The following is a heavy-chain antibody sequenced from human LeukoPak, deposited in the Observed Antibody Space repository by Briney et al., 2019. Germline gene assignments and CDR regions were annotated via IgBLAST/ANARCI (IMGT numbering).Heavy chain of an antibody. J-gene: IGHJ4*02. V-gene: IGHV3-7*01. D-gene: IGHD5-18*01. CDR2: IKQDRSEK. Sequence: GGSLRLSCAASGFTFSSYWMTWIRQAPGKGLEWVANIKQDRSEKYYVDSVKGRFTISRDNAKNSLYLQMNSLRAEDTAVYYRARDTGGGYSCYDCWGQGTLVAVSS. CDR1: GFTFSSYW. CDR3: ARDTGGGYSCYDC.